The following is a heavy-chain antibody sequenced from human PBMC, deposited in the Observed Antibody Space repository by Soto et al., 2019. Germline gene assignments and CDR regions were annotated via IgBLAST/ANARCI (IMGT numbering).Heavy chain of an antibody. CDR1: GYSFTGYG. V-gene: IGHV5-10-1*01. J-gene: IGHJ5*02. CDR3: ARQVDSSSFHLRSWFDP. CDR2: IDPSDSYT. D-gene: IGHD6-13*01. Sequence: PGVSQPISWRVAGYSFTGYGISWGRQMPGRGLEWMGRIDPSDSYTNYSPSFQGHVTISADKSISTAYLQWSSLKASDTAMYYCARQVDSSSFHLRSWFDPWGQGTLVTVSS.